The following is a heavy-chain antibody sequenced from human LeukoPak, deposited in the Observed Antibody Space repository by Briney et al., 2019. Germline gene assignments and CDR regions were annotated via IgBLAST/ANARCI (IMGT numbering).Heavy chain of an antibody. D-gene: IGHD5-18*01. Sequence: SETLSLTCTVSGGSISSSSYYWGWIRQPPGKGLEWIGSIYYSGSTYYNPSLKSRVTISVDTSKNQFSLKLSSVTAADTAVYYCARDREDTALDYWGQGTLVTVSS. V-gene: IGHV4-39*07. CDR2: IYYSGST. CDR1: GGSISSSSYY. CDR3: ARDREDTALDY. J-gene: IGHJ4*02.